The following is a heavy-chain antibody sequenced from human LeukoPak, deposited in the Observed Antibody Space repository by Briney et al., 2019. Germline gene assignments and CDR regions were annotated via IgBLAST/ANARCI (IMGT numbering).Heavy chain of an antibody. CDR3: VREAGNCSRASCVESNCFDH. J-gene: IGHJ5*02. Sequence: GGSLRLSCAASGFTFSTVAISCVRHAPGRGLEWVSALSDGVPHYDDSVKSRFSILTDASKNKVYLKMNGLRAADTAVYYCVREAGNCSRASCVESNCFDHWGQGTLVTVSS. D-gene: IGHD2-2*01. CDR2: LSDGVP. CDR1: GFTFSTVA. V-gene: IGHV3-23*02.